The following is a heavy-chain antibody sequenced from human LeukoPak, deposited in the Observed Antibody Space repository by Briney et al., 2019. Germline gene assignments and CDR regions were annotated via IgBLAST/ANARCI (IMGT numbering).Heavy chain of an antibody. CDR1: GYTFTSYY. CDR3: ARDATGYYDYVWGSYRYIYSATQHGIDY. D-gene: IGHD3-16*02. J-gene: IGHJ4*02. V-gene: IGHV1-46*01. Sequence: GASVKVSCKASGYTFTSYYMHWVRQAPGQGLEWMGIINPSGGSTSYAQKFQGRVTMTRDMSTSTVYMELSSLRSEDTAVYYCARDATGYYDYVWGSYRYIYSATQHGIDYWGQGTLVTVSS. CDR2: INPSGGST.